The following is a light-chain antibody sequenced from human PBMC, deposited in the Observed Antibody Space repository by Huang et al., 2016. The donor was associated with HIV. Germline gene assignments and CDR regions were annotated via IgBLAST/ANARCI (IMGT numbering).Light chain of an antibody. Sequence: EIVLTQSPGTLSLSPGDRATLSCRASQFVANAYVAWYQHKPGQSPRLLIYGASMRASGIPDRFSGSGFGTDFTLTISRLEPDDFAVYFCQQCGSPTWTFGQGRRWKSN. J-gene: IGKJ1*01. CDR3: QQCGSPTWT. V-gene: IGKV3-20*01. CDR2: GAS. CDR1: QFVANAY.